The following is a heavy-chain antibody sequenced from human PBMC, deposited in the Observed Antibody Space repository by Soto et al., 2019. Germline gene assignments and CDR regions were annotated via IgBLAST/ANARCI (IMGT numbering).Heavy chain of an antibody. D-gene: IGHD3-22*01. CDR2: ISYDGSNK. V-gene: IGHV3-30*18. CDR3: AKDEGSGYYYDSSGYLFDY. Sequence: QVQLVESGGGVVQPGRSLRLSCAASGFTFSSYGMQWVRQAPGKGLEWVAVISYDGSNKYYADSVKGRFTISRDNSKNTLYLQMNSLRAEDTAVYYCAKDEGSGYYYDSSGYLFDYWGQGTLVTVSS. CDR1: GFTFSSYG. J-gene: IGHJ4*02.